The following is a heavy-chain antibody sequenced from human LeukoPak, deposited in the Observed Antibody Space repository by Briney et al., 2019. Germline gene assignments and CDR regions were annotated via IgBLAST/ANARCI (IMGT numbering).Heavy chain of an antibody. CDR2: ISSNGGST. V-gene: IGHV3-64*01. CDR3: ARDFMITFGGVIAPGAFDI. D-gene: IGHD3-16*02. J-gene: IGHJ3*02. Sequence: GGSLRLSCAASGFTFSSYAMHWVRQAPGKGLEYVSAISSNGGSTYYANSVKGRFTISRDNSKNTLYLQMGSLRAEDMAVYYCARDFMITFGGVIAPGAFDIWGQGTMVTVSS. CDR1: GFTFSSYA.